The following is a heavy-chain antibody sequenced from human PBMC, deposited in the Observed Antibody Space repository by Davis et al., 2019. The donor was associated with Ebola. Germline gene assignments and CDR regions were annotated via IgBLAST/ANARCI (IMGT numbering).Heavy chain of an antibody. J-gene: IGHJ6*02. V-gene: IGHV4-39*01. CDR2: IYYSGST. Sequence: PSETLSLTCTVSGGSISSSSYYWGWIRQPPGKGLEWIGSIYYSGSTYYNPSLKSRVTISVDTSKNQFSLKLSSVTAADTAVYYCARGGSGYSSSWYVPPTYYYYGMDVWGQGTTVTVSS. CDR1: GGSISSSSYY. CDR3: ARGGSGYSSSWYVPPTYYYYGMDV. D-gene: IGHD6-13*01.